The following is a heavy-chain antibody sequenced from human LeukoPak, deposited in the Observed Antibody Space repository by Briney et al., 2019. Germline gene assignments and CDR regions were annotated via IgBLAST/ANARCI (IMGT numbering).Heavy chain of an antibody. CDR3: ARHPGKVTNDWYFDL. Sequence: ASVKVSCKASGYTFTGYYMHWVRQAPGQGLEWMGWINPNSGGTNYAQKFQGRVTMTRDTSISTAYMELSRLSSDDTAVYYCARHPGKVTNDWYFDLWGRGTLVTVSS. CDR1: GYTFTGYY. J-gene: IGHJ2*01. V-gene: IGHV1-2*02. D-gene: IGHD4-23*01. CDR2: INPNSGGT.